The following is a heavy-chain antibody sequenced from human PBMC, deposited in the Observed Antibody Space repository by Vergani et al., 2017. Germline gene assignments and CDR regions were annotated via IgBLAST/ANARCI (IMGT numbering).Heavy chain of an antibody. CDR3: ARGYDSSGYYLYYFDY. J-gene: IGHJ4*02. D-gene: IGHD3-22*01. CDR2: IIPIFGTA. Sequence: VQLLESGAEVKKPGSSVKVSCKASGGTFSSYAISWVRQAPGQGLEWMGRIIPIFGTANYAQKFQGRVTITADESTSTAYMELSSLRSEDTAVYYCARGYDSSGYYLYYFDYWGQGTLVTVSS. CDR1: GGTFSSYA. V-gene: IGHV1-69*18.